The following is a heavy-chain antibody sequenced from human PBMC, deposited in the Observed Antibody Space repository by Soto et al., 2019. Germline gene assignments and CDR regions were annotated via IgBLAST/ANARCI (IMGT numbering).Heavy chain of an antibody. D-gene: IGHD3-10*01. V-gene: IGHV1-69*13. Sequence: SVKVSCKASGDTFSTNDISWVRQAPGQGLEWMGGIIPIFGAANYAQKFQGRVTITADESTSTVYMELSSLRSEDTALYYCATDRSDPTGSYFDYWGQGALVTVSS. CDR2: IIPIFGAA. J-gene: IGHJ4*02. CDR3: ATDRSDPTGSYFDY. CDR1: GDTFSTND.